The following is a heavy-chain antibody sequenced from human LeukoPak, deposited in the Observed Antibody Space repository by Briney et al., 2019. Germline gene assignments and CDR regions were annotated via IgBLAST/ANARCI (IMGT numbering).Heavy chain of an antibody. D-gene: IGHD2-2*01. CDR1: GFTFSGSA. J-gene: IGHJ3*02. V-gene: IGHV3-73*01. CDR3: EVVVPAATPPGAFDI. CDR2: IRSKANSYAT. Sequence: GGSLRLSCAASGFTFSGSAMHWVRQASGKGLEWVGRIRSKANSYATAYAASVKGRFTISRDDSKNTAYLQMNSLKTEDTAVYYCEVVVPAATPPGAFDIWGQGTMVTVSS.